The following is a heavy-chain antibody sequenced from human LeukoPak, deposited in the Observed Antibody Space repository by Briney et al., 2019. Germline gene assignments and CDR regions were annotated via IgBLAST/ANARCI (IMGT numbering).Heavy chain of an antibody. CDR3: AKFEFGF. D-gene: IGHD3-16*01. CDR1: GLTFSSYV. J-gene: IGHJ4*02. Sequence: GGSLRLSCAVSGLTFSSYVMSWVRQAPGKGLEWVPAISGSGGSTYYADSVKGRFTISRDNSKNTLYLQMNSLRDEDTAVYYCAKFEFGFWGQGTLVTVSS. V-gene: IGHV3-23*01. CDR2: ISGSGGST.